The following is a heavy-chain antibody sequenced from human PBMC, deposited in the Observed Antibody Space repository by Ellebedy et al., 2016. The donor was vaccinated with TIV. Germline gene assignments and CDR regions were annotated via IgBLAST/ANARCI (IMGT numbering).Heavy chain of an antibody. Sequence: GESLKISCRGSGYKLTNYWIGWVRQMPGKGLEWMGRIHPSDSDTDYRPSFRGHVTMSVDKSISFAFLQWSSLQASDTAMYYCARRGDSDFDSWGQGTVVTVSP. J-gene: IGHJ4*02. CDR1: GYKLTNYW. D-gene: IGHD4-17*01. V-gene: IGHV5-10-1*01. CDR2: IHPSDSDT. CDR3: ARRGDSDFDS.